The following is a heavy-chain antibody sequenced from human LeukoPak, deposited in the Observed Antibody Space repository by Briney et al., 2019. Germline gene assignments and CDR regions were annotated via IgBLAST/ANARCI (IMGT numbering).Heavy chain of an antibody. J-gene: IGHJ4*02. CDR1: GGSISSYY. CDR3: ARAGKSYGTGYYFDY. Sequence: SETLSLTCTVSGGSISSYYWTWIRQPPREGLEWIGHIYYSGSTYYNPSLKSRVTISLDTSKNQFSLKLSSVTAADTAVYYCARAGKSYGTGYYFDYWGQGTLVTVSS. D-gene: IGHD3-10*01. CDR2: IYYSGST. V-gene: IGHV4-59*08.